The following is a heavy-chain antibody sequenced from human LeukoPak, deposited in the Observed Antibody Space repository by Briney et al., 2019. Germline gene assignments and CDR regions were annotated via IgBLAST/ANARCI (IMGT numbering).Heavy chain of an antibody. Sequence: GESLKISCKGSGYSFTSYCIGWVRQMPGKGLEWMGIIYPGDSDTRYSPSFQGQVTISADKSISTAYLQWSSLKASDTAMYYCARRDCSSTSCYTGWFDPWGQGTLVTVSS. CDR2: IYPGDSDT. CDR3: ARRDCSSTSCYTGWFDP. J-gene: IGHJ5*02. D-gene: IGHD2-2*02. V-gene: IGHV5-51*01. CDR1: GYSFTSYC.